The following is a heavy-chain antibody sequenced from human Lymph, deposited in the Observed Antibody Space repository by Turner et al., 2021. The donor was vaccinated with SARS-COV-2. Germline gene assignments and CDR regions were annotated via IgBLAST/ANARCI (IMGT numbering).Heavy chain of an antibody. CDR3: ARVKGYNGYDLRYYYGMDV. D-gene: IGHD5-12*01. Sequence: QVQLVESGGGVAQPGRSLRLSCAASGVSFSSYGMNWVRQAPGKGLEWVAVIWYDESNKYYADSVKGRFTISRDNSKNTLYLQMNSLRAEDTAVYYCARVKGYNGYDLRYYYGMDVWGQGTTVTVSS. CDR2: IWYDESNK. J-gene: IGHJ6*02. V-gene: IGHV3-33*01. CDR1: GVSFSSYG.